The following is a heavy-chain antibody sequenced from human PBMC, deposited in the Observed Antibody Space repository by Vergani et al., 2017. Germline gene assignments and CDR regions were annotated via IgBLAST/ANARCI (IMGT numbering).Heavy chain of an antibody. J-gene: IGHJ4*02. Sequence: QVQLVESGGGVVQPGRSLRLTCAASGFSFRNYVMHWVRQAPGRGLEWMAAISFDGSNEHYADSVKGRFTISRDNSKNTLYLEMNSLRAEDTAVYYCAKDRRSTTLIILVVMAYWGQGTLVTVSS. V-gene: IGHV3-30-3*01. CDR3: AKDRRSTTLIILVVMAY. D-gene: IGHD3-22*01. CDR1: GFSFRNYV. CDR2: ISFDGSNE.